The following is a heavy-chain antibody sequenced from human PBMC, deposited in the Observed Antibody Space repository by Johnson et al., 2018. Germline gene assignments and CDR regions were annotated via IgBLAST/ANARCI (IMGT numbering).Heavy chain of an antibody. CDR2: IWYDGSNK. CDR1: GFTFSSYG. D-gene: IGHD3-22*01. CDR3: ARAADDSSGERYFQH. Sequence: QVQLVQSGGGVVQPGRSLRLSCAASGFTFSSYGMHWVRQAPGKGLEWVAVIWYDGSNKYYADSVKGRFTISRDNAKNSLYLQMNSLRAEDTAVYYCARAADDSSGERYFQHWGQGTLVTVSS. V-gene: IGHV3-33*01. J-gene: IGHJ1*01.